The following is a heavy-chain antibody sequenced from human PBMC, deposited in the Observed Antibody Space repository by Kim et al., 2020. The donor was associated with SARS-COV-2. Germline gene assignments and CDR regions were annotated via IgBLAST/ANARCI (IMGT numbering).Heavy chain of an antibody. V-gene: IGHV4-34*01. D-gene: IGHD3-10*01. J-gene: IGHJ6*02. Sequence: SETLSLTCAVYGGSFSGYYWSWIRQPPGKGLEWIGEINHSGSTNYNPSLKSRVTISVDTSKNQFSLKLSSVTAADTAVYYCARGGYYYGSGSLRSLRRGVDDWGQGTTVTVSS. CDR3: ARGGYYYGSGSLRSLRRGVDD. CDR1: GGSFSGYY. CDR2: INHSGST.